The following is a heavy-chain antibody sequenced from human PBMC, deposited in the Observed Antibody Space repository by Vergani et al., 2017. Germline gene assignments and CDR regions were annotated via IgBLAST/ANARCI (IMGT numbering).Heavy chain of an antibody. Sequence: VQLLKSGGGSAQPGESLRLSCVASGFTFSDYGVHWVRQAPGKGLEWVSVISYDGNKKNYADSVKGRFTISRDNSKNTLYLEMNALRAEDTAVYYCARDFLTRVTTLDYYYMGVWGKGTTVTVSS. CDR1: GFTFSDYG. D-gene: IGHD1-1*01. CDR2: ISYDGNKK. CDR3: ARDFLTRVTTLDYYYMGV. J-gene: IGHJ6*03. V-gene: IGHV3-30*03.